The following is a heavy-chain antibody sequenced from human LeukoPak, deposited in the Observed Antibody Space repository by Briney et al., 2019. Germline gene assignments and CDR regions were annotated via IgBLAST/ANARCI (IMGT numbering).Heavy chain of an antibody. D-gene: IGHD3-9*01. Sequence: GASVTVSCKASGGTFSSYAISWVRQAPGQGLEWMGGIIPIFGTANYAQKFQGRVTITADESTSTAYMELSSLRSEDTAVYYCARSTPNRAVLRYFDWFSEYGMDVWGQGTTVTVSS. CDR2: IIPIFGTA. J-gene: IGHJ6*02. V-gene: IGHV1-69*13. CDR1: GGTFSSYA. CDR3: ARSTPNRAVLRYFDWFSEYGMDV.